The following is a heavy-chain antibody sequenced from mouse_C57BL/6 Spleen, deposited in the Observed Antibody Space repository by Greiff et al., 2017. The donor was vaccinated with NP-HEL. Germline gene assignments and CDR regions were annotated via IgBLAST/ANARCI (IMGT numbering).Heavy chain of an antibody. D-gene: IGHD1-1*01. Sequence: QVQLQQSGAELVRPGTSVKVSCKASGYAFTNYLIEWVKQRPGQGLEWIGVINPGSGGTNYNEKFKGKATLTADKSSSTAYMQLSSLTSEDSAVYFCARSPYYYGSSYRFDYWGQGTTLTVSS. CDR3: ARSPYYYGSSYRFDY. J-gene: IGHJ2*01. V-gene: IGHV1-54*01. CDR1: GYAFTNYL. CDR2: INPGSGGT.